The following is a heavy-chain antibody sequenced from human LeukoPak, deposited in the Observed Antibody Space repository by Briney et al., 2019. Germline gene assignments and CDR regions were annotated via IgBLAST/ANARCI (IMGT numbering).Heavy chain of an antibody. CDR3: AKVRFLEWLLYYY. CDR1: GFTFSSYA. CDR2: MSGSGGST. J-gene: IGHJ4*02. D-gene: IGHD3-3*01. V-gene: IGHV3-23*01. Sequence: PGGSLRLSCAASGFTFSSYAMSWVRQAPGKGLEWVSAMSGSGGSTYYADSVKGRFTISRDNSKNTMYLQMNSLRAEDTAVYYCAKVRFLEWLLYYYWGQGALVTVSS.